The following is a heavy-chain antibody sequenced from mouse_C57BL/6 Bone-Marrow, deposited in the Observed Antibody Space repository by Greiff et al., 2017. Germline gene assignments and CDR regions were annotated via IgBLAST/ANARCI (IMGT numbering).Heavy chain of an antibody. CDR3: ARWNDGYPPFYFDY. Sequence: EVQLQQSGPVLVKPGASVKMSCKASGYTFTDYYMNWVKQSHGKSLEWIGVINPYNGGTSYNQKFKGKATLTVDKSSSTAYMELNSLTSEDSAVXYCARWNDGYPPFYFDYWGQGTTLTVSS. V-gene: IGHV1-19*01. CDR2: INPYNGGT. D-gene: IGHD2-3*01. J-gene: IGHJ2*01. CDR1: GYTFTDYY.